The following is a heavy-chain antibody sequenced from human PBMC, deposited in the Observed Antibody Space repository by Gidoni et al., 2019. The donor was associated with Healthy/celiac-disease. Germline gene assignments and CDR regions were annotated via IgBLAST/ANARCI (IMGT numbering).Heavy chain of an antibody. V-gene: IGHV3-66*02. J-gene: IGHJ4*02. CDR2: IYSGGST. Sequence: EVQLVESGGGLVQPGGSLRLSCAASGFTVSSNYMSWVRQAPGKGLERVSVIYSGGSTYYADSVKGRFTISRDNSKNTLYLQMNSLRAEDTAVYYCARDFDSSGPAFDYWGQGTLVTVSS. D-gene: IGHD3-22*01. CDR1: GFTVSSNY. CDR3: ARDFDSSGPAFDY.